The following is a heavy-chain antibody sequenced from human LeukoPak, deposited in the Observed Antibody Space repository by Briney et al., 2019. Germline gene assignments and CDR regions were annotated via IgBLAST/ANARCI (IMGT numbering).Heavy chain of an antibody. CDR1: GFTVSGNY. D-gene: IGHD3-16*01. CDR2: IYSGGST. Sequence: GGSLRLSCAVSGFTVSGNYMSWVRQAPGKGLEWVSVIYSGGSTYYADSVKGRFTISRDNSKNTLYLQMNSLRAEDTAVYYCARDRRETMITFGGVMTAGWFDPWGQGTLVTVSS. V-gene: IGHV3-53*01. J-gene: IGHJ5*02. CDR3: ARDRRETMITFGGVMTAGWFDP.